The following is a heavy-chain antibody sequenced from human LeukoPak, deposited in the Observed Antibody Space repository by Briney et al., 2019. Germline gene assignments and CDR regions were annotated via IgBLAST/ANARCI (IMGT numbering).Heavy chain of an antibody. CDR2: IYHSGST. D-gene: IGHD2-21*01. V-gene: IGHV4-30-2*01. J-gene: IGHJ6*02. CDR3: ARDIPYYYGMDV. CDR1: GGSISSGGYS. Sequence: SQTLSLTCAVSGGSISSGGYSWSWIRQPPGKGLEWIGYIYHSGSTYYNPSLKSRVTISVDRSKNQFSLKLSSVTAADMAVYYCARDIPYYYGMDVWGQGTTVTVSS.